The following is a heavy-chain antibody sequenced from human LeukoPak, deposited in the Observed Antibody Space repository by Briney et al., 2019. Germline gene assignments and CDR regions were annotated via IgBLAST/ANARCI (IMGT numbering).Heavy chain of an antibody. Sequence: QSGGSLRLSCAASGFTFSSYGMSWVRQAPGKGLEWVSAISGSGGSTYYADFVKGRFTISRDNSKNSLYLQMNSLRAEDTAVYYCAKGEGRVGYYDSSGLSYNWFDPWGQGTLVTVSS. CDR1: GFTFSSYG. D-gene: IGHD3-22*01. V-gene: IGHV3-23*01. CDR2: ISGSGGST. CDR3: AKGEGRVGYYDSSGLSYNWFDP. J-gene: IGHJ5*02.